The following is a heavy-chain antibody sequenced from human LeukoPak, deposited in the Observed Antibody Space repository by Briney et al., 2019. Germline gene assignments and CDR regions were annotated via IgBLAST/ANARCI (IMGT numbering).Heavy chain of an antibody. Sequence: GGSLRLSCAASGFTFSSYSMNWVRQAPGKGREWVSSISSSSSYIYYADSVKGRFTISRDNAKNSLYLQMNSLRAEHTAVYYCAPLGVQGVLDYWGQGTLVTVSS. CDR2: ISSSSSYI. D-gene: IGHD3-10*01. V-gene: IGHV3-21*01. CDR3: APLGVQGVLDY. CDR1: GFTFSSYS. J-gene: IGHJ4*02.